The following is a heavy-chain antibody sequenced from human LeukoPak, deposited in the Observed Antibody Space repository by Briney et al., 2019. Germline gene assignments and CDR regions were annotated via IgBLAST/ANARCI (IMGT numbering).Heavy chain of an antibody. CDR3: ARDLNSSGWWDYYYYGMDV. CDR2: INTNTGNP. V-gene: IGHV7-4-1*02. J-gene: IGHJ6*02. Sequence: ASVKVSCKASGYTFTSYAMNWVRQAPGQGLEWMGWINTNTGNPTYAQGFTGRFVFSLDTSVSTAYLQISSLKAEDTAVYYCARDLNSSGWWDYYYYGMDVWGQGTTVTVSS. D-gene: IGHD6-19*01. CDR1: GYTFTSYA.